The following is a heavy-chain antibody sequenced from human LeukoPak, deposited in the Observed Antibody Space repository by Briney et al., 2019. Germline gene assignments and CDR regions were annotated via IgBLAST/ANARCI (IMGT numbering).Heavy chain of an antibody. Sequence: SQTLSLTCTVSGGSISIGGYYWSWIRQHPGKGLEWIGYIYYSGSTYYNPSLKSRVTISVDTSKNQFSLKLSSVTAADTAVYYCARWRMATAQGRYFDYWGQGTLVTVSS. J-gene: IGHJ4*02. CDR1: GGSISIGGYY. CDR2: IYYSGST. CDR3: ARWRMATAQGRYFDY. D-gene: IGHD5-24*01. V-gene: IGHV4-31*03.